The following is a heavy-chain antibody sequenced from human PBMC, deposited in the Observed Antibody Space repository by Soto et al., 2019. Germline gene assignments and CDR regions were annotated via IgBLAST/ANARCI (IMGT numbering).Heavy chain of an antibody. V-gene: IGHV4-39*01. D-gene: IGHD3-16*02. J-gene: IGHJ4*02. CDR2: IYYSGST. CDR3: ARQRRYDYVWGSYRYTTFDY. CDR1: GCSISSSSYY. Sequence: SETLSLTCTFSGCSISSSSYYWGWIRQPPGKGLEWIGSIYYSGSTYYNPSLKSRVTISVDTSKNQFSLKLSSVTAADTAVYYCARQRRYDYVWGSYRYTTFDYWGQGTLVTVSS.